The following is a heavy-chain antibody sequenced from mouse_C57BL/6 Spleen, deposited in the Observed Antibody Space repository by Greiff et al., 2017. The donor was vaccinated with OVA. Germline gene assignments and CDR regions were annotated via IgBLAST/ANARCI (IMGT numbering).Heavy chain of an antibody. CDR3: ARSGYYSNYPFAY. J-gene: IGHJ3*01. CDR2: INPSTGGT. V-gene: IGHV1-42*01. D-gene: IGHD2-5*01. CDR1: GYSFTGYY. Sequence: DVQLQQSGPELVKPGASVKISCKASGYSFTGYYMNWVKQSPEKSLEWIGEINPSTGGTTYNQKFKAKATLTVDKSSSTAYMQLKSLTSEDSAVYYCARSGYYSNYPFAYWGQGTLVTVSA.